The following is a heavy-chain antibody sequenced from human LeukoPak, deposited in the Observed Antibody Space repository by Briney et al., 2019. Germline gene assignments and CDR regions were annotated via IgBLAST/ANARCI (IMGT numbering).Heavy chain of an antibody. V-gene: IGHV3-53*01. CDR1: GFTVSSNY. Sequence: GGSLRLSCAASGFTVSSNYMSWVRQAPGKGLEGVSVIYSGGSTYYADSVKGRFTISRDNSKNTLYLQMNSLRAEDTAVYYCASLNYDILTGYPYYFDYWGQGTLVTVSS. CDR2: IYSGGST. CDR3: ASLNYDILTGYPYYFDY. D-gene: IGHD3-9*01. J-gene: IGHJ4*02.